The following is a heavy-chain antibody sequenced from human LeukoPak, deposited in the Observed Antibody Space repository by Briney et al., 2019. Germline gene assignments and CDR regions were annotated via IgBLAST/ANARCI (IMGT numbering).Heavy chain of an antibody. D-gene: IGHD3-22*01. V-gene: IGHV6-1*01. Sequence: SQTLSLTCAISGDSVSSNSAAWNWIRQSPSRGLEWLGRTYYRSKWYNDYAVSVKSRITINPDTSKNQFSLQLNSVTPEDTAVYYCARGGFDSSGYYPNWFDPWGQGTLVTVSS. CDR3: ARGGFDSSGYYPNWFDP. CDR2: TYYRSKWYN. J-gene: IGHJ5*02. CDR1: GDSVSSNSAA.